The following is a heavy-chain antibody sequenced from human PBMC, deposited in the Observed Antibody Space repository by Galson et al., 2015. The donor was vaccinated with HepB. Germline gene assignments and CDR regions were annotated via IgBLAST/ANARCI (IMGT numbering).Heavy chain of an antibody. CDR3: AKDSGARGDY. Sequence: SLRLSCAASGFTFSDYAMHWVRQSPGKGLEWVAVISYDGSNKYSADSVKGRFTISRDSFKNTRYLQMNSLRAEDTAVYYCAKDSGARGDYWGQGTLVTVSS. CDR2: ISYDGSNK. D-gene: IGHD3-10*01. V-gene: IGHV3-30-3*01. J-gene: IGHJ4*02. CDR1: GFTFSDYA.